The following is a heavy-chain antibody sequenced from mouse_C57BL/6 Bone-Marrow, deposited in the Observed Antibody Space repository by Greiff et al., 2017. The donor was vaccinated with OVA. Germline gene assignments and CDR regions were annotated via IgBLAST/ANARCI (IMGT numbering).Heavy chain of an antibody. Sequence: VVKPGDSVKISCKASGYSFTGYFMNWVMQSHGKSLEWIGRINPYNGDTFYNQKFKGKATLTVDKASSTAHMELRSLTSEDSAVYYCAREGVYYYSFLWYFDVWGTGTTVTVSS. CDR3: AREGVYYYSFLWYFDV. J-gene: IGHJ1*03. D-gene: IGHD1-1*01. CDR1: GYSFTGYF. CDR2: INPYNGDT. V-gene: IGHV1-20*01.